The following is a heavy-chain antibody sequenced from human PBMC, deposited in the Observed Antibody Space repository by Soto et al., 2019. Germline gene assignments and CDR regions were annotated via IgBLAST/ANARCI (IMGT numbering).Heavy chain of an antibody. CDR3: AKGQGSSWYEIDY. Sequence: GGSLRLSCAASGFTFSNYAVTWVRQAPGKGLEWVSTISGSGGSTYYADSVKGRFTISRDNSKNTLYLQMNSLRAEDTAVYYCAKGQGSSWYEIDYWGQGTLVTASS. V-gene: IGHV3-23*01. CDR2: ISGSGGST. CDR1: GFTFSNYA. J-gene: IGHJ4*02. D-gene: IGHD6-13*01.